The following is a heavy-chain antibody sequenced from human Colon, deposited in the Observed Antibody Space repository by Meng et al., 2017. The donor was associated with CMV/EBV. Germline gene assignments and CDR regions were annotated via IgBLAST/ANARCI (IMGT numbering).Heavy chain of an antibody. CDR3: ARGTGFCTDGACYTFDS. D-gene: IGHD2-8*01. V-gene: IGHV3-21*06. CDR2: ISSTSGYI. Sequence: GGSLRLSCAASGFTFSSYSMNWVRQAPGKGLEWVSSISSTSGYIYYADSVKGRFTVSRDNAKNSLYLEMNSLSPDDTAVFYCARGTGFCTDGACYTFDSWGQGTLVTVSS. CDR1: GFTFSSYS. J-gene: IGHJ4*02.